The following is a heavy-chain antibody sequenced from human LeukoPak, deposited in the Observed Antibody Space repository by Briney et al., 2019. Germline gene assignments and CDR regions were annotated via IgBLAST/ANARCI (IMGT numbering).Heavy chain of an antibody. CDR2: IDPSDSYT. J-gene: IGHJ4*02. CDR1: GYSFTSYW. Sequence: GESLKISCKGSGYSFTSYWISWVRQMPGKGLEWMGRIDPSDSYTNYSPSFQGQVTISADKSITTTYLQWSSLKASDTAMYYCARLSQGSFDYWGQGTLVTVSS. D-gene: IGHD3-10*01. CDR3: ARLSQGSFDY. V-gene: IGHV5-10-1*04.